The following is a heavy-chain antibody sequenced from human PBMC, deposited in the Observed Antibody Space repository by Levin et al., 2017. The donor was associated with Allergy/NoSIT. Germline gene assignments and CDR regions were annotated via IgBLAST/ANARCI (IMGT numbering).Heavy chain of an antibody. CDR1: GFTFSNAW. D-gene: IGHD6-13*01. CDR3: TTDQQLLVLDAFDI. J-gene: IGHJ3*02. Sequence: GGSLRLSCAASGFTFSNAWMTWVRQAPGKGLEWVGRIKSKTEGETTDYAAPVKGRFTVSRDDSKNTLYLQMNSLKAEDTAMYYCTTDQQLLVLDAFDIWGQGTMVTVSS. CDR2: IKSKTEGETT. V-gene: IGHV3-15*01.